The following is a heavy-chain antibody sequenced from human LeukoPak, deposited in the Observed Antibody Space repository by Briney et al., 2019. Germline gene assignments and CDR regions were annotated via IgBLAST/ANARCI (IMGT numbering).Heavy chain of an antibody. J-gene: IGHJ6*02. CDR1: EFTFSSYG. V-gene: IGHV3-33*01. D-gene: IGHD2-8*02. CDR2: IWYDGSNK. Sequence: PGRSLRLSCAASEFTFSSYGMHGVRQAPGKGLEWVAVIWYDGSNKYYADSVKGRFTISRDNSKNTLYLQMNSLRAEDTAVYYCARGADTGGYYYYYGMDVWGQGTTVTVSS. CDR3: ARGADTGGYYYYYGMDV.